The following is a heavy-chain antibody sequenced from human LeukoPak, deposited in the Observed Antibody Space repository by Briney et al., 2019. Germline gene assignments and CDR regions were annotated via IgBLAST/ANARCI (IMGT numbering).Heavy chain of an antibody. V-gene: IGHV3-7*01. D-gene: IGHD2/OR15-2a*01. J-gene: IGHJ4*02. CDR2: IKEDGSEK. Sequence: GGSLRLSCGASGFTFSGHWMSWVRQAPGKGLEWVANIKEDGSEKYYVDSVRGRFTISRDNVKNSLHPQMNSMRVEDTAVYYCAQSGRSTFLYWGQGALVRVSS. CDR3: AQSGRSTFLY. CDR1: GFTFSGHW.